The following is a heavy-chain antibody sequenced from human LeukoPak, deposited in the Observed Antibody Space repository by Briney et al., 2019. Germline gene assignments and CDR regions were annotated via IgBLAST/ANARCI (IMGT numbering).Heavy chain of an antibody. V-gene: IGHV3-30*04. CDR1: GFTFTSYA. CDR3: AREFGHNRWYFDY. J-gene: IGHJ4*02. CDR2: VSADGRTQ. Sequence: GGSLRLSCAASGFTFTSYAMHWVRQAPGKGLEWVTVVSADGRTQLYSDSVKGRFTISRDNSLNTLHLQMNSLRTEDTAVYYCAREFGHNRWYFDYWGQGALVTVSS. D-gene: IGHD5-24*01.